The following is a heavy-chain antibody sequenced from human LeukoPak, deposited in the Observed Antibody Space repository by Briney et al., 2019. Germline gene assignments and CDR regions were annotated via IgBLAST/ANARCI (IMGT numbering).Heavy chain of an antibody. CDR3: AGSPVYYDFWSGFFL. D-gene: IGHD3-3*01. CDR1: GFTFSSYA. J-gene: IGHJ4*02. V-gene: IGHV3-23*01. CDR2: ISGSGGST. Sequence: GGSLRLSCAASGFTFSSYAMSWVRQAPVKGVEWVSAISGSGGSTYYADSVKGRFTISRDNSKNTLYLQMNSLRAEDTAVYYCAGSPVYYDFWSGFFLWGQGTLVTVSS.